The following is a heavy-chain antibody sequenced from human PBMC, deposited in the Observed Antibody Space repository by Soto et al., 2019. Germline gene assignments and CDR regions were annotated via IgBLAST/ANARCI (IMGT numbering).Heavy chain of an antibody. V-gene: IGHV1-3*01. Sequence: QVQLEQSGAEVKKPGASVKVSCKTSGYTFTSYTLHWVRQAPGQGLEWMGWINAGNGREKYSQRFQDRVSLSTDKSATPAYMELRRLRSEDTAVYFWARGGGGVGEASFDSWGQGTQVTVSS. D-gene: IGHD3-10*01. CDR2: INAGNGRE. J-gene: IGHJ4*02. CDR3: ARGGGGVGEASFDS. CDR1: GYTFTSYT.